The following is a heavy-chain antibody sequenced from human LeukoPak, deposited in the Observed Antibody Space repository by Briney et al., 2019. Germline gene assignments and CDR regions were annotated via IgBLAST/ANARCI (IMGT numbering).Heavy chain of an antibody. CDR2: IYYSGSA. CDR3: ARPFSGSYSSFDF. CDR1: GGSISSYY. J-gene: IGHJ4*02. V-gene: IGHV4-59*08. D-gene: IGHD1-26*01. Sequence: SETLSLTCTVPGGSISSYYWSWIRQSPGKGLEWIGYIYYSGSADYNPSLKSRVTMVVDTSKNQFSLRLTSVTAADTALYFCARPFSGSYSSFDFWGQGILVIVSS.